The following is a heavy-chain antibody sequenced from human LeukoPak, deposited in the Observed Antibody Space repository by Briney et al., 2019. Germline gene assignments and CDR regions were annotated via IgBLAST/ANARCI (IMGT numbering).Heavy chain of an antibody. CDR2: IYTSGST. CDR1: GGSISSGSYY. D-gene: IGHD5-12*01. Sequence: SETLSLTCTVSGGSISSGSYYWSWIRQPAGKGLEWIGRIYTSGSTNYNPSLKSRVTISVDTSKNQFSLKLSPVTAADTAVYYCARDGYLEIDYWGQGTLVTVSS. CDR3: ARDGYLEIDY. V-gene: IGHV4-61*02. J-gene: IGHJ4*02.